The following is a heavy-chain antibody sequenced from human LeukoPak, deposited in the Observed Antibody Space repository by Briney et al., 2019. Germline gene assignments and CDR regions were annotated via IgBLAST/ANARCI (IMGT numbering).Heavy chain of an antibody. CDR3: ANKWSFLYYFDY. CDR2: ISGSGGST. D-gene: IGHD2-15*01. J-gene: IGHJ4*02. Sequence: GGSLRLSCAASGFTFSSYAMSWVRQAPGKGLEWVSAISGSGGSTYYADSVKGRFAISRDNSKNTLYLQMNSLRDEDTAVYYCANKWSFLYYFDYWGQGTLVTVSS. V-gene: IGHV3-23*01. CDR1: GFTFSSYA.